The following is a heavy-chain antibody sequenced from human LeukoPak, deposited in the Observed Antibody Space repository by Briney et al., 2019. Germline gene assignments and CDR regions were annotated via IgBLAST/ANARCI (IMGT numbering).Heavy chain of an antibody. CDR1: GGSFSGYY. D-gene: IGHD2-15*01. V-gene: IGHV4-34*01. J-gene: IGHJ4*02. CDR2: INHSGST. CDR3: ARGAGDIVVVVAARVYYFDY. Sequence: PSETLSLTCAVYGGSFSGYYWSWIRQPPGKGLEWIGEINHSGSTNYNPSLKSRVTMSVDTSKNQFSLKLSSVTAADTAVYYCARGAGDIVVVVAARVYYFDYWGQGTLVTVSS.